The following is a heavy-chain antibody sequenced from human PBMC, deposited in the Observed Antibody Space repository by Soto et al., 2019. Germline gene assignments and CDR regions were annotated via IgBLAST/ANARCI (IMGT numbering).Heavy chain of an antibody. Sequence: SETLSLTCTVSGGSISSGDYYWSWIRQPPGEGLEWIGYIYYSGSTYYNPSLKSRVTISVDTSKNQFSLKLSSVTAADTAVYYCAREFLEWLVIDYWGQGTLVTVSS. CDR1: GGSISSGDYY. CDR2: IYYSGST. J-gene: IGHJ4*02. V-gene: IGHV4-30-4*01. CDR3: AREFLEWLVIDY. D-gene: IGHD3-3*01.